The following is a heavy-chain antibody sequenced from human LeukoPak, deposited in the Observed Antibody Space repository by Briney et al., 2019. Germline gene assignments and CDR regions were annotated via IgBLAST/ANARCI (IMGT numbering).Heavy chain of an antibody. J-gene: IGHJ4*02. Sequence: PGGSLRLSCAASGFTFSTYAMHWVRQAPGKRLEYASAIDSHGDVTYYANSVKGRFTISGDNSKNTLYLQMGSLRPEDMAVYYCARPVGGYYESSGYSYYYFDYWGQGTLVTVSS. CDR3: ARPVGGYYESSGYSYYYFDY. V-gene: IGHV3-64*01. D-gene: IGHD3-22*01. CDR2: IDSHGDVT. CDR1: GFTFSTYA.